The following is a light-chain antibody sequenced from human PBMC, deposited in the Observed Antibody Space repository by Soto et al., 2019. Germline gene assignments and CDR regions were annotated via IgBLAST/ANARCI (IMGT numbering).Light chain of an antibody. J-gene: IGLJ3*02. V-gene: IGLV2-14*01. CDR1: SSDVGGYNY. Sequence: QSVLTQPASVSGSPGQSITISCTGTSSDVGGYNYDSWCQQHPGKAPKLMIYEVSSRPSGISNRFSDSKSGNTASLTISGLQAEAEADYYCSSYTSSNFGVFGEGTKVTVL. CDR3: SSYTSSNFGV. CDR2: EVS.